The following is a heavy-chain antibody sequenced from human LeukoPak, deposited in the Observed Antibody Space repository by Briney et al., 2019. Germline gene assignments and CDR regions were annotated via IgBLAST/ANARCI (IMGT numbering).Heavy chain of an antibody. D-gene: IGHD3-22*01. CDR3: ARGRGYYDSSGPRFDY. V-gene: IGHV1-8*03. J-gene: IGHJ4*02. Sequence: ASVKVSCKASGYTFTSYDINWVRQAIGQGLEWMGWMNPNSGNTGYAQKFQGRVTITRNTSISTAYMELSSLRSEDTAVYYCARGRGYYDSSGPRFDYWGQGTLVTVSS. CDR1: GYTFTSYD. CDR2: MNPNSGNT.